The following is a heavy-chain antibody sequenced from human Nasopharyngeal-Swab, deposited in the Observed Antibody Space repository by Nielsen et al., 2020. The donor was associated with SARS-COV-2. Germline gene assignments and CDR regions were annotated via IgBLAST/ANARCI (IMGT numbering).Heavy chain of an antibody. V-gene: IGHV3-74*01. J-gene: IGHJ6*02. D-gene: IGHD3-10*01. CDR2: IDVGGIST. CDR3: TRGGFSHSMDV. Sequence: VRQAPGKGLVWVSHIDVGGISTNYVDSVQGRFTISRDNAKNTLSLQMNSLRDEDSAIYYCTRGGFSHSMDVWGQGTTVTVPS.